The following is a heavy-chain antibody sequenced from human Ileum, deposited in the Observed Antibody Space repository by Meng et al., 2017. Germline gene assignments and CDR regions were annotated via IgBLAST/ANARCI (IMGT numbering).Heavy chain of an antibody. J-gene: IGHJ4*02. CDR3: ARTPLYSGSYYFDP. CDR2: VYYSGHT. CDR1: GDSVSSDNYY. D-gene: IGHD1-26*01. Sequence: HVQLQESGPGLGRPSETLSLTCTVSGDSVSSDNYYWSWIRQPPGKGLEWIGYVYYSGHTDCNPSLKSRLSISIDTSKNHFSLKLSSVTAADTAVYYCARTPLYSGSYYFDPWGQGALVTVSS. V-gene: IGHV4-61*03.